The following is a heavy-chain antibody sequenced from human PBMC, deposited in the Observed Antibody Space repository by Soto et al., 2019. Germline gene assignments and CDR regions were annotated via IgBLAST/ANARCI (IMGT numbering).Heavy chain of an antibody. CDR3: ARLRAMVTWYFDL. CDR1: GGSISSYY. V-gene: IGHV4-59*08. Sequence: QVQLQESGPGLVKPSETLSLTCTVSGGSISSYYWSWIRQPPGKGLEWIGYIYYSGGTNYNPSLKSRVTISVDTSKNQFSLKLSSVTAADTAVYYCARLRAMVTWYFDLWGRGTLVTVSS. D-gene: IGHD5-18*01. CDR2: IYYSGGT. J-gene: IGHJ2*01.